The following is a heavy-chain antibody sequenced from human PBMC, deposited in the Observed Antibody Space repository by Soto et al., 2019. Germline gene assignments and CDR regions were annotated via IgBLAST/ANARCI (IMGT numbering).Heavy chain of an antibody. J-gene: IGHJ4*02. D-gene: IGHD2-21*02. CDR2: IGASGDIT. CDR3: AKDDFTDRGDDYFDY. CDR1: GFSFTNFA. Sequence: QTGGSLRLSCAASGFSFTNFAMSWVRQAPGKGLEWVAGIGASGDITWYADSVKGRLSISRDNSKNTLYLQLNSLRFEDTAAYYCAKDDFTDRGDDYFDYWGPGTLVTVSS. V-gene: IGHV3-23*01.